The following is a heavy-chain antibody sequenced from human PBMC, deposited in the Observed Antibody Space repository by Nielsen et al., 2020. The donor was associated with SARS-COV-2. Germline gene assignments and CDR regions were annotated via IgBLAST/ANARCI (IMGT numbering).Heavy chain of an antibody. J-gene: IGHJ5*02. Sequence: RQAPGKGLEWIGYIYYSGSTYYNPSLKSRVTISVDTSKNQFSLKLSSVTAADTAVYYCARAGIAAAGNWFDPWGQGTLVTVSS. D-gene: IGHD6-13*01. CDR2: IYYSGST. CDR3: ARAGIAAAGNWFDP. V-gene: IGHV4-30-4*01.